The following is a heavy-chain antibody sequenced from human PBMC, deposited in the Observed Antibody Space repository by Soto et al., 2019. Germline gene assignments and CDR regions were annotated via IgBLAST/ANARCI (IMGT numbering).Heavy chain of an antibody. Sequence: QVQLVESGGGVVEPGRSLRLSCAASGFTFSSYAMHWVRQAPGKGLAWVAVISYDGSNKYYADSVKGRFTISRDNSKNTLYLQMNSLRAEDTAVYYCARVRGLRRGDYYYGMDVWGQGTTVTVSS. J-gene: IGHJ6*02. CDR3: ARVRGLRRGDYYYGMDV. D-gene: IGHD4-17*01. V-gene: IGHV3-30-3*01. CDR2: ISYDGSNK. CDR1: GFTFSSYA.